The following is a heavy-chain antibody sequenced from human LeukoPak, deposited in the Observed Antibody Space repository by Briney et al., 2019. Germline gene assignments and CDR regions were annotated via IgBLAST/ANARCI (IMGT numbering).Heavy chain of an antibody. D-gene: IGHD4-23*01. CDR1: GGSISSGSYY. V-gene: IGHV4-61*02. CDR2: IYTSGST. CDR3: VRLSVVSPHRYFDL. Sequence: SETLSLTCTVSGGSISSGSYYWSWIRQPAGKGLEWIGRIYTSGSTNYNPSLKSRVTISLDTPKSQFSLKLTSVTAADTAVYYCVRLSVVSPHRYFDLWGRGTLVTVSS. J-gene: IGHJ2*01.